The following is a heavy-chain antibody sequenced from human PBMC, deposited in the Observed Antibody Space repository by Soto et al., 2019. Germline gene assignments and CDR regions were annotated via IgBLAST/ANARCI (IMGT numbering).Heavy chain of an antibody. Sequence: GGSLRLSCAASGFTFSSYSMSWVRQAPGKGLEWVSGFRSSGDDGTTYYADSVKGRFTISRDSSKNTLFLQMDNLRAEDTAIYYCAKKVNSGPGSQYFDYWGQGTLVTVSS. D-gene: IGHD3-10*01. CDR2: FRSSGDDGTT. CDR3: AKKVNSGPGSQYFDY. J-gene: IGHJ4*02. V-gene: IGHV3-23*01. CDR1: GFTFSSYS.